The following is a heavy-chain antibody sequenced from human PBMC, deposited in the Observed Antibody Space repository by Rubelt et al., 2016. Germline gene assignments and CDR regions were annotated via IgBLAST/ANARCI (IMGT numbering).Heavy chain of an antibody. Sequence: EVQLVESGGGLVQPGGSLRVSCAASGFTFSRYAMNWFRQAPGKGLGWVAAISGSGGSTFYADSVTGRFTISRDNSKNTRLLQMNSLRAEYTAVYYCAKDRVGSWFSLDYWGQGTLVTVST. J-gene: IGHJ4*02. D-gene: IGHD6-13*01. CDR3: AKDRVGSWFSLDY. CDR1: GFTFSRYA. V-gene: IGHV3-23*04. CDR2: ISGSGGST.